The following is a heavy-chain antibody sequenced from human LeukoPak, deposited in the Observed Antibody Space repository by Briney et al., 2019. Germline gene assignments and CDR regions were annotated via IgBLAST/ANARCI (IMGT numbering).Heavy chain of an antibody. Sequence: GGSLRLSCAASGFTFNSYAMSWVRQAPGKGLEWVSAISGSGGSTYYAASVKGRFTISRDNAKNSLYLQMNSLRAEDTAVYYCASAAGYSSGHDYWGQGTLVTVSS. D-gene: IGHD6-19*01. J-gene: IGHJ4*02. CDR2: ISGSGGST. V-gene: IGHV3-23*01. CDR3: ASAAGYSSGHDY. CDR1: GFTFNSYA.